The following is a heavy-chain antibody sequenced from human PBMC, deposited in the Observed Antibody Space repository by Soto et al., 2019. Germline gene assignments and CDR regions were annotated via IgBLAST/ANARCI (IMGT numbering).Heavy chain of an antibody. CDR3: ASYGDDCGNNWFDP. Sequence: QVQLVQSGAEVKKPGASVKVSCKASGYTFTIYGISWVRRAPGQGLAWMGWISAYNGNTNFAQKLQGRVSMTTDTSTSTAYMELRSLRSDDTAVYYCASYGDDCGNNWFDPWGQGTLVTVSS. CDR2: ISAYNGNT. V-gene: IGHV1-18*01. CDR1: GYTFTIYG. D-gene: IGHD2-21*01. J-gene: IGHJ5*02.